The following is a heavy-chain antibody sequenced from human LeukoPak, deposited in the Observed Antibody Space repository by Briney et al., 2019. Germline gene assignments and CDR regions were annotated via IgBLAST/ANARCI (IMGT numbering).Heavy chain of an antibody. Sequence: GGSLRLSCAASGFTFSSYAMSWIRQAPGKGLEWVSAISGSGGSTYYADSVKGRFTISRDNSKNTLYLQMNSLRAEDTAVYYCAKDQWELLGYFDYWGQGTLVTVSS. V-gene: IGHV3-23*01. CDR2: ISGSGGST. CDR1: GFTFSSYA. J-gene: IGHJ4*02. CDR3: AKDQWELLGYFDY. D-gene: IGHD1-26*01.